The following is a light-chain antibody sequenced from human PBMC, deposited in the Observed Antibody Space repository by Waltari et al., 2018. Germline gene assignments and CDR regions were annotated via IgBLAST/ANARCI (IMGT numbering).Light chain of an antibody. J-gene: IGLJ2*01. CDR1: KLETKY. CDR3: QACNSGSAVV. V-gene: IGLV3-1*01. Sequence: SDELTQPPSLSVSPGQTASIPCSGDKLETKYVCWYQQRPGHAPLLVIYQDSRRPSGIPERFSGSNSGNTATLTVSGTQAMDEADCYCQACNSGSAVVFGGGTKLIVL. CDR2: QDS.